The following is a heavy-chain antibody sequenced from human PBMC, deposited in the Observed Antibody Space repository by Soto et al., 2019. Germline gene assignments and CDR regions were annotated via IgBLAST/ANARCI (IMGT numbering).Heavy chain of an antibody. CDR1: GYTFTSYA. V-gene: IGHV1-3*01. CDR3: AREPRYSSSLRN. Sequence: QVQLVQSGAEVKKPGASVKVSCKTSGYTFTSYAMHWVRQAPGQRLEWMGWINAGNGNTKYSQKFQGRVTITRDTSASTAYMERSSLRSEDTAVYYCAREPRYSSSLRNWGQGTLVTVSS. J-gene: IGHJ4*02. D-gene: IGHD6-6*01. CDR2: INAGNGNT.